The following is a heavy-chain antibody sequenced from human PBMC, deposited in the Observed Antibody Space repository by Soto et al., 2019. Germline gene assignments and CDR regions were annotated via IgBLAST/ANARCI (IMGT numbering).Heavy chain of an antibody. J-gene: IGHJ5*01. Sequence: EVQLVESGGDVVQPGGSLSLSCAASGFTFEDYTIHWVRHAPGKALECVSLISWDGGTTYDRKSLKGRFTISRDNSKHALYLQMNSLRPDDTALYYCAKDGSKKDDDGNWLGSWGQGTLVTVSS. V-gene: IGHV3-43*01. CDR2: ISWDGGTT. D-gene: IGHD3-16*01. CDR1: GFTFEDYT. CDR3: AKDGSKKDDDGNWLGS.